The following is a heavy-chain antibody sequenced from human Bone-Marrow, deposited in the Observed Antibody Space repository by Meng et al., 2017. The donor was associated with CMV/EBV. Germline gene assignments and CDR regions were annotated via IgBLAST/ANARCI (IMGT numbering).Heavy chain of an antibody. Sequence: SETLSLTCAVYGGSFSGYYWSWIRQPPGKGLEWIGEINHSGSTNYNPSLKSRVTISVDTSKNQFSLKLSSVTAADTAVYYCARGQRGTYYYDSSGYYYTKRNWFDPCGQGTLVTVSS. CDR1: GGSFSGYY. J-gene: IGHJ5*02. CDR2: INHSGST. V-gene: IGHV4-34*01. D-gene: IGHD3-22*01. CDR3: ARGQRGTYYYDSSGYYYTKRNWFDP.